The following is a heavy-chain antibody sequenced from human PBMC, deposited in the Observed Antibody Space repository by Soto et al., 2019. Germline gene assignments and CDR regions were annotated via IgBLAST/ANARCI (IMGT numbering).Heavy chain of an antibody. D-gene: IGHD1-26*01. J-gene: IGHJ4*02. CDR2: IYYSGSP. CDR3: ARWGSRRGSYSGFDY. Sequence: SETLSLTCTVSGGSISSSSYYWGWIRQPPGKGLEWIGSIYYSGSPYYNPSLKSRVTISVDTSKNQFSLKLSSVTAADTAVYYCARWGSRRGSYSGFDYWGQGTLVTVSS. CDR1: GGSISSSSYY. V-gene: IGHV4-39*01.